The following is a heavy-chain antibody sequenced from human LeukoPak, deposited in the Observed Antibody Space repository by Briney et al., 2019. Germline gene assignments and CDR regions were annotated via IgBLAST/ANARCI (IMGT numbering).Heavy chain of an antibody. J-gene: IGHJ4*02. Sequence: ASEKVSCKVSGYTLTELSMHWVRQAPGKGLEWMGGFDPEDGETIYAQKFQGRVTMTEDTSTDTAYMELSSLRSEDTAVYYCATEDYLYSSGWYRFGYWGQGTLVTVSS. CDR3: ATEDYLYSSGWYRFGY. CDR2: FDPEDGET. V-gene: IGHV1-24*01. D-gene: IGHD6-19*01. CDR1: GYTLTELS.